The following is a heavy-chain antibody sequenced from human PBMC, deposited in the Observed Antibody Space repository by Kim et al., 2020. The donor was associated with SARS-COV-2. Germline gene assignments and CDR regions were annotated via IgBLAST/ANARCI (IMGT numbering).Heavy chain of an antibody. V-gene: IGHV3-48*01. Sequence: SVKGRFTISRDNAKNTLYVQMTSLRAEDTAVYYCANARGSGARILLWLEDWGQGTRVTVSS. CDR3: ANARGSGARILLWLED. D-gene: IGHD3-10*01. J-gene: IGHJ4*02.